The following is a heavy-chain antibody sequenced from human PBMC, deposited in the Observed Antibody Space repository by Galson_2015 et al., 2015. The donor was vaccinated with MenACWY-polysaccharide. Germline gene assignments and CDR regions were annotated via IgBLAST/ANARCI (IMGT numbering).Heavy chain of an antibody. CDR2: IRSSGSPI. CDR1: GFTFGSYS. V-gene: IGHV3-48*01. CDR3: TRDPHALDF. D-gene: IGHD2-2*01. J-gene: IGHJ4*02. Sequence: LRLSCAASGFTFGSYSMNWVRQVPGKGLEWVAYIRSSGSPIYYADSVRGRFTISRDIAKSSLYLQMNSLRADDTATYYCTRDPHALDFWGQGTLVAVSS.